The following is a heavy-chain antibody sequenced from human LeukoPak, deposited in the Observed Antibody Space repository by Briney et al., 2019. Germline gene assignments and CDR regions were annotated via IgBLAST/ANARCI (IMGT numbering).Heavy chain of an antibody. Sequence: GGTLRLSCAASGFTFSSYGMSWVRQAPGKGLEWVSSISRTSSDIYYADSVKGRITISRDNAKNSLYLQMNSLRAEDTAVYYCARQTGSGLFILPGGQGTLVTVSS. V-gene: IGHV3-21*01. D-gene: IGHD3/OR15-3a*01. CDR1: GFTFSSYG. CDR3: ARQTGSGLFILP. J-gene: IGHJ4*02. CDR2: ISRTSSDI.